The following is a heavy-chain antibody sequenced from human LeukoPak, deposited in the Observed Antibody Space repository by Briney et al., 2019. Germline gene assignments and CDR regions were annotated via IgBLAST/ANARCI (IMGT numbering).Heavy chain of an antibody. CDR1: GFTFSSYG. Sequence: PGRSLRLSCAASGFTFSSYGMHWVRQAPGKGLEWVAVISYDGSNKYYADSVKDRFAISRDNSKNTLYLQMNSLRAEDTAVYYCAKDGPAAAGIDYWGQGTLVTVSS. CDR3: AKDGPAAAGIDY. V-gene: IGHV3-30*18. CDR2: ISYDGSNK. J-gene: IGHJ4*02. D-gene: IGHD6-13*01.